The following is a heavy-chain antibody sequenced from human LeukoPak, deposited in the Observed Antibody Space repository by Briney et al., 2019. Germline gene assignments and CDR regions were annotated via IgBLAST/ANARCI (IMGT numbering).Heavy chain of an antibody. D-gene: IGHD1-7*01. Sequence: GGSLRLSCAASGFTFSSYAMSWVRQAPGKGLEWVSAISGSGGSTYYADSVKGRFTISRDNAKNSLYLQMNSLRAEDTAVYYCARMRINYAYFDYWGQGTLVTVSS. J-gene: IGHJ4*02. V-gene: IGHV3-23*01. CDR3: ARMRINYAYFDY. CDR2: ISGSGGST. CDR1: GFTFSSYA.